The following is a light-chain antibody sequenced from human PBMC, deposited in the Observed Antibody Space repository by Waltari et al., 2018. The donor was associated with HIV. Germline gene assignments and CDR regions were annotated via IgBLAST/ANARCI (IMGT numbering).Light chain of an antibody. CDR2: RAS. Sequence: EIVMTQSTGTLSVSPGERATLTCRASQTVSGALAWYQQKPGQSPRLLIYRASTRPTGIPARFSGSASGTEFTLTISGLQSEDVAVYYCQQYKSWPLTFGGGTTVEI. CDR3: QQYKSWPLT. V-gene: IGKV3-15*01. CDR1: QTVSGA. J-gene: IGKJ4*01.